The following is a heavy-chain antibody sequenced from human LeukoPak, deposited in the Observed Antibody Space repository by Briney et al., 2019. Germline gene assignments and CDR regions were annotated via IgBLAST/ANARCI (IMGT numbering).Heavy chain of an antibody. J-gene: IGHJ4*02. Sequence: GGSLRLSCAASGFTFSSYAMSWVRQAPGKGLEWVSAISGSGGSTYYADSVKGRFTISRGNSKNTLYLQMNSLRAEDTAVYYCAKDQTVAGFYFDYWGQGTLVTVSS. V-gene: IGHV3-23*01. D-gene: IGHD6-19*01. CDR3: AKDQTVAGFYFDY. CDR2: ISGSGGST. CDR1: GFTFSSYA.